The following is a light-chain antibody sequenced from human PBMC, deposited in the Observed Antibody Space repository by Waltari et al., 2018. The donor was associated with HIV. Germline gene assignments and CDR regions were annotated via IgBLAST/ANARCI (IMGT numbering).Light chain of an antibody. CDR1: SRHITYV. V-gene: IGLV4-69*01. CDR2: PNSDGRH. J-gene: IGLJ2*01. CDR3: QTWGTGIQV. Sequence: QVVLTQPPSASASLGASVKLTCTLSSRHITYVIAWPQQQPPKGPRFLMKPNSDGRHSKGDGIPDRFSGSSSGAERYLTISSLQSEDEADYFCQTWGTGIQVFGGGTRLTVL.